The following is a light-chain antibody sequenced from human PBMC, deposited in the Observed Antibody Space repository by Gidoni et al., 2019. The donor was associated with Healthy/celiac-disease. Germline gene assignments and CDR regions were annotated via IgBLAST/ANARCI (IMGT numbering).Light chain of an antibody. CDR2: GAS. J-gene: IGKJ5*01. Sequence: DIVLTQSPGTLSLSPGERATLSCRASQSVSSSYLAWYQQKPGQAPRLLIYGASSRATGIPDRFSGSGSGTDFTLTISRLEPEDFAVYYCQQYGSSPPITFXHXTRLEIK. CDR1: QSVSSSY. V-gene: IGKV3-20*01. CDR3: QQYGSSPPIT.